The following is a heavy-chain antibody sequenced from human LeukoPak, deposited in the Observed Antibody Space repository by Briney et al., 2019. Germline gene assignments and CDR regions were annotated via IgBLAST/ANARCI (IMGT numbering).Heavy chain of an antibody. D-gene: IGHD5-18*01. V-gene: IGHV3-23*01. Sequence: PGGSLRLSCAASGSTFATYAMSWVRQAPGKGLEWVSDISGTGVTTFYADSVKGRFTISRDNSKNTLFLQMNSLRAEDTAVYYCAKDSRSRDTYYYYMDVWGKGTTVTVSS. CDR2: ISGTGVTT. CDR3: AKDSRSRDTYYYYMDV. J-gene: IGHJ6*03. CDR1: GSTFATYA.